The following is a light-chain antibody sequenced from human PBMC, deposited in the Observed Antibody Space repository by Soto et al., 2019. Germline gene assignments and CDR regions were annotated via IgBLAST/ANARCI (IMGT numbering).Light chain of an antibody. CDR3: QQYGSSPRT. V-gene: IGKV3-20*01. CDR2: GAS. CDR1: QTVRSSS. Sequence: VLSQSLGTLSLSQGERATLSCRASQTVRSSSLAWYQQKPGQAPRLLIFGASTRAAGFPDRFSGSGSGTDFTLTISRLEPEDFAVYYCQQYGSSPRTFGQGTKVDI. J-gene: IGKJ1*01.